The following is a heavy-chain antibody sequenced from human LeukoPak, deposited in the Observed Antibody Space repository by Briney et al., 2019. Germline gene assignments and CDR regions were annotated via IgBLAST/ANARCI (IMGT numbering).Heavy chain of an antibody. Sequence: ASVKVSCKASGYTFTGYYMHWVRQAPGQGLAWMGWINPNSGGTNYAQKFQGRVTMTRDTSISTAYMELSRLRSDDTAVYYCARSYDILTGYLYYMDVWGKGTTVTVSS. V-gene: IGHV1-2*02. J-gene: IGHJ6*03. CDR3: ARSYDILTGYLYYMDV. D-gene: IGHD3-9*01. CDR2: INPNSGGT. CDR1: GYTFTGYY.